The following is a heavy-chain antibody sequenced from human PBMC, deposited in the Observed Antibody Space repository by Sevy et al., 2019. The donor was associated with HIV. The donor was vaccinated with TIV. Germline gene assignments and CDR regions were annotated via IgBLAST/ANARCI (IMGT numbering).Heavy chain of an antibody. V-gene: IGHV3-33*01. CDR3: ASGGYGSVIYYKVE. CDR2: IYYDGKDK. J-gene: IGHJ4*02. CDR1: GFTFSSYA. D-gene: IGHD3-10*01. Sequence: GGSLRLSCTASGFTFSSYAMHWVRQAPGKGLEWVAVIYYDGKDKFYADSVQGRFTISRDNSKNTLYLQMNGLRAEDTAVYYCASGGYGSVIYYKVEWGQGTLVTVSS.